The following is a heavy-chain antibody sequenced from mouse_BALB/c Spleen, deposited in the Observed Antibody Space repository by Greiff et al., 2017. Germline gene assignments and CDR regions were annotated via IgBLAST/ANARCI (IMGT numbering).Heavy chain of an antibody. CDR2: INPSSGYT. V-gene: IGHV1-4*02. CDR3: AGTVAPYFDY. CDR1: GYTFTSYT. D-gene: IGHD1-1*01. Sequence: QVQLQQSAAELARPGASVKMSCKASGYTFTSYTMHWVKQRPGQGLEWIGYINPSSGYTEYNQKFKDKTTLTADKSSSTAYMQLSSLTSEDSAVYYCAGTVAPYFDYWGQGTTLTVSS. J-gene: IGHJ2*01.